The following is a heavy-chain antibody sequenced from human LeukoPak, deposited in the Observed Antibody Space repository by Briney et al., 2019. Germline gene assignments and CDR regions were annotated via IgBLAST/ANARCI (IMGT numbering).Heavy chain of an antibody. J-gene: IGHJ4*02. CDR2: IYPGYSDN. D-gene: IGHD2-2*01. V-gene: IGHV5-51*01. CDR3: ARQRFVVVPAAMTPARPTYYFDY. CDR1: GYSFTSYW. Sequence: GESLQISCKGSGYSFTSYWIGLVRPMPGKGVEWMGIIYPGYSDNRYSPSFQGQVTITADKSISTAYLQWSSLKASDTAMDYGARQRFVVVPAAMTPARPTYYFDYWGQRTLVTVSS.